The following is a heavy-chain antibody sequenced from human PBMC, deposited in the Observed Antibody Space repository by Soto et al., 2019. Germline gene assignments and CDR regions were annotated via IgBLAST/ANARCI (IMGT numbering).Heavy chain of an antibody. J-gene: IGHJ4*02. CDR1: GFTFSSYS. V-gene: IGHV3-21*01. CDR2: ISSSSSYM. Sequence: GGSLRLSCVASGFTFSSYSMKWGRQARGKGLEGVLSISSSSSYMYYVDSAKFRFTISRNNANNSLYRQMNSLKAQDTAVDYCARDQGGELSNHDCWGQGTLVTVSS. CDR3: ARDQGGELSNHDC. D-gene: IGHD3-16*02.